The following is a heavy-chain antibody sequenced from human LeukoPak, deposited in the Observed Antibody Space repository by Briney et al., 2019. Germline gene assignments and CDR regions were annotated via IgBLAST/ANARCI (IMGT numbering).Heavy chain of an antibody. CDR2: INPSGGST. D-gene: IGHD4-11*01. J-gene: IGHJ4*02. Sequence: GASVTVSCKSSGYTFTSYYLHWVRPAPGQGLAWLGIINPSGGSTSYAQKFQGRVTTNRDTSTSTVYMEVSSLRCEDTAVYYCARDMTTPPVYWGEGNLVTVSS. V-gene: IGHV1-46*01. CDR3: ARDMTTPPVY. CDR1: GYTFTSYY.